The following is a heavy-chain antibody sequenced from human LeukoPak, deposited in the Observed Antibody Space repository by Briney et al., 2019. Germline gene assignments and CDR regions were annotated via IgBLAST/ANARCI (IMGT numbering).Heavy chain of an antibody. CDR3: ARSLWFGELEFWFDP. D-gene: IGHD3-10*01. J-gene: IGHJ5*02. CDR1: SYTFTNYA. CDR2: IIPIFGTA. Sequence: VASVKVSCKASSYTFTNYAFTWVRQAPGQGLEWMGGIIPIFGTANYAQKFQGRVTITADESTSTAYMELSSLRSEDTAVYYCARSLWFGELEFWFDPWGQGTLVTVSS. V-gene: IGHV1-69*13.